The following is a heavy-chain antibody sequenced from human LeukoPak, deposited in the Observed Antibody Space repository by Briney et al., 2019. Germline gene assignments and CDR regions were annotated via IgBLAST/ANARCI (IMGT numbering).Heavy chain of an antibody. J-gene: IGHJ3*01. CDR2: IYYNEDT. D-gene: IGHD2-15*01. CDR3: ARQLAAGNDGFDV. V-gene: IGHV4-39*01. CDR1: GVSIYSSTYY. Sequence: SETLSLTCSVSGVSIYSSTYYWAWIRQPPGEGREFIGSIYYNEDTFHTPSLKSRLTISVDTSANLFSLRLTSVTAAYTATYYCARQLAAGNDGFDVWGQGTVVTVSS.